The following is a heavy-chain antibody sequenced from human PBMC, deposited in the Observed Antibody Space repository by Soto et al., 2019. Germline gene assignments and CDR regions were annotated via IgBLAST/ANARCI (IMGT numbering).Heavy chain of an antibody. V-gene: IGHV1-69*02. CDR2: IIPILGIA. Sequence: QVQMVQSGAEVKKPGSSVKVSCKASGGTFSSYTISWVRQAPGQGLEWMGRIIPILGIANYAQKFQGRVTITADKSTSTACTELGSLRSGDTAVYYCAGGAGYSRGWYFAYWGQGTLGTVSS. CDR1: GGTFSSYT. CDR3: AGGAGYSRGWYFAY. J-gene: IGHJ4*02. D-gene: IGHD6-19*01.